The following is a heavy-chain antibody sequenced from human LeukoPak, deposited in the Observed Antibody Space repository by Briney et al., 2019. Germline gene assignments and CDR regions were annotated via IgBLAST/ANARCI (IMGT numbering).Heavy chain of an antibody. Sequence: VASVKVSFKASGYTFTDYYMHWVRQAPGQGLEWMGWINPNSGGTNYAQKFQGRVTMTRDTSISTAYMELSRLRSDDTAVYYCVRASYYYDSSGYPGYYFDYWGQGTLVTVSS. D-gene: IGHD3-22*01. V-gene: IGHV1-2*02. J-gene: IGHJ4*02. CDR3: VRASYYYDSSGYPGYYFDY. CDR2: INPNSGGT. CDR1: GYTFTDYY.